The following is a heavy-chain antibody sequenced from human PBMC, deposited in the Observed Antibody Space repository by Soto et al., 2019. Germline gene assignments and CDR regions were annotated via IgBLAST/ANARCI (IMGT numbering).Heavy chain of an antibody. V-gene: IGHV4-39*01. CDR3: ARQDSRSSEGSGDV. J-gene: IGHJ6*02. Sequence: SETLSLTCTVSGGSISSSSYYWGWIRQPPGKGLEWIGSIYYSGSTYYNPALKSRVTISVDTSKNQFSLKLSSVTAADTAVYYCARQDSRSSEGSGDVWGQGTTVTVSS. D-gene: IGHD6-6*01. CDR1: GGSISSSSYY. CDR2: IYYSGST.